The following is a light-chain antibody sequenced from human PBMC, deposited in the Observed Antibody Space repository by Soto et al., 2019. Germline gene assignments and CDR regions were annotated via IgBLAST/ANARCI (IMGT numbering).Light chain of an antibody. CDR2: DVN. CDR1: SSDVGYSNH. V-gene: IGLV2-14*03. CDR3: SSYTSSDTLV. J-gene: IGLJ3*02. Sequence: QSAPTQPASVSGSPGQSITISCTGASSDVGYSNHVSWYQHHPGKVPKLIIYDVNNRPSGVSDRFSGSKSGNTASLTISGLQSEDDGDYYCSSYTSSDTLVFGGGPKLTVL.